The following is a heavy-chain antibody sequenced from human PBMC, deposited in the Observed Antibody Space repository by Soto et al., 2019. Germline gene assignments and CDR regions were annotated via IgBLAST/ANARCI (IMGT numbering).Heavy chain of an antibody. CDR1: GFIFSSYG. V-gene: IGHV3-23*01. D-gene: IGHD3-10*01. CDR2: ISGSGHRS. CDR3: AKGDPGDRITMIRGVVIQVDDAFDI. J-gene: IGHJ3*02. Sequence: GGSLRLSCAASGFIFSSYGMSWVRQAPGKGLEWVSVISGSGHRSYYADSVKGRFTISRDNSKNTLYLQMNSLRAEDTAVYYCAKGDPGDRITMIRGVVIQVDDAFDIWGQGTMVTVSS.